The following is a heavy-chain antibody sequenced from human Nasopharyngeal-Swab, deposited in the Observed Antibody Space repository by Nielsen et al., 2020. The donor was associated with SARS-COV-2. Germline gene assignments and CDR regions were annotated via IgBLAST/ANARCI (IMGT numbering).Heavy chain of an antibody. D-gene: IGHD3-22*01. J-gene: IGHJ4*02. CDR3: AREWVGYYDSSGAGSFDY. CDR2: INTNTGNP. Sequence: ASVKVSCKASGYTFTSFAMNWVRQPPAQGLEWMGWINTNTGNPMYAQGFTGRLVFSLDTSASPAYLQINSLRAEDTAVYYCAREWVGYYDSSGAGSFDYWGQGTLVTVSS. CDR1: GYTFTSFA. V-gene: IGHV7-4-1*02.